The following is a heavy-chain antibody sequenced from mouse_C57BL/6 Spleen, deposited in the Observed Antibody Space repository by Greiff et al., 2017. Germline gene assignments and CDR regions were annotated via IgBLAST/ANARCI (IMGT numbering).Heavy chain of an antibody. CDR1: GFTFSSYA. Sequence: EVKVVESGGGLVKPGGSLKLSCAASGFTFSSYAMSWVRQTPEKRLEWVATISDGGSYTYYPDNVKGRFTISRDNAKNNLYLQMSHLKSEDTAMYYCARERDYRDWYFDVWGTGTTVTVSS. CDR2: ISDGGSYT. D-gene: IGHD1-1*02. J-gene: IGHJ1*03. V-gene: IGHV5-4*01. CDR3: ARERDYRDWYFDV.